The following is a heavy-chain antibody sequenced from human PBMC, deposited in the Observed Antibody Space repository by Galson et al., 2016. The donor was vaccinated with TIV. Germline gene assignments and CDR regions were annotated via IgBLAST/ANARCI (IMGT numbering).Heavy chain of an antibody. V-gene: IGHV3-30-3*01. CDR3: ARDKTEYDVFDI. CDR1: GFTFGSYA. D-gene: IGHD1-14*01. Sequence: SLRLSCAASGFTFGSYAMHWVRQAPGKGLEWAAGISYGGDNHKYYVDSVKGRFTISRDNSKNTLCLQMNSLRAEDTAIYYCARDKTEYDVFDIWGQGTLVTVSS. J-gene: IGHJ3*02. CDR2: ISYGGDNHK.